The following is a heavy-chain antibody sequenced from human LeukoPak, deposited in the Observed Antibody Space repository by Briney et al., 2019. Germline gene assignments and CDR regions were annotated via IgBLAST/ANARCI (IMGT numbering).Heavy chain of an antibody. CDR1: GFTFTNAW. J-gene: IGHJ5*02. D-gene: IGHD3-22*01. CDR3: ATDFYDST. V-gene: IGHV3-15*07. Sequence: WGSLRLSCATSGFTFTNAWMNWVRQAPGKGLEWVGRIRSNSDGGTIDYAAPVKGRFTLSRDGSKNTLYLQMNSLQTEDTAVYYCATDFYDSTWGQGTLVTVSS. CDR2: IRSNSDGGTI.